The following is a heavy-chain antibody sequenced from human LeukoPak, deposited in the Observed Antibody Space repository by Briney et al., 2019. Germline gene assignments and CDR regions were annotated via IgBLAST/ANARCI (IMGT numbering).Heavy chain of an antibody. CDR3: GVVVITHFAY. D-gene: IGHD3-22*01. CDR2: IRLDGSNK. V-gene: IGHV3-30*02. Sequence: GGSLRLSCAASGFTFSSYGMHWVRQAPGKGLEWVAFIRLDGSNKYYADSVKGRFTISRDNSKNTLYLQMNSLRAEDTAVYYCGVVVITHFAYWGQGTLVTVSS. J-gene: IGHJ4*02. CDR1: GFTFSSYG.